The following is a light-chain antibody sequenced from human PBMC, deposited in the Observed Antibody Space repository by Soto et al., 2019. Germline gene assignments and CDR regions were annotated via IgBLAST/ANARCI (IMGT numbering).Light chain of an antibody. J-gene: IGKJ2*01. V-gene: IGKV3-20*01. CDR2: GAS. CDR3: QQYGSSPPMYT. Sequence: ESVLTQSPGTLSLSPGERATLSCRASQSVSSSYLAWYQQKPGQAPMLLIYGASSRATGIPDRFSGSGSGTDFTLTISRLEPEDFAVYYCQQYGSSPPMYTFGQGTKLEI. CDR1: QSVSSSY.